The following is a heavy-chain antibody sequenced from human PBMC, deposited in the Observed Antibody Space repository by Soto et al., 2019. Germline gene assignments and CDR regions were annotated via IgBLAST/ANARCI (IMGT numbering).Heavy chain of an antibody. CDR2: IYYSGST. J-gene: IGHJ5*02. CDR1: GGSISSSSYY. D-gene: IGHD6-19*01. V-gene: IGHV4-39*01. CDR3: AIGHSSGWYGDWFDP. Sequence: QLQLQESGPGLVKPSETLSLTCTVSGGSISSSSYYWGWIRQPPGKGLEWIGSIYYSGSTYYNPSLKSRVTISVDTSKNQFSLKLSSVTAADTAVYYCAIGHSSGWYGDWFDPWGQGTLVTVSS.